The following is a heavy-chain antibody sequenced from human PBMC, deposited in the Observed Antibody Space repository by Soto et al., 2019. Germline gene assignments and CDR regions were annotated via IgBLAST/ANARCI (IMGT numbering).Heavy chain of an antibody. CDR3: ARHGCSGGSCYSY. CDR1: GGSISSYY. Sequence: QVQLQESGPGLVKPSETLSLTCTVSGGSISSYYWSWIRQPPGKGLEWIGYIYYSGSTNYNPSLKSRVTISVDTSKNQFSLKLSSVTAAVTAVYYCARHGCSGGSCYSYWGQGTLVTVSS. J-gene: IGHJ4*02. D-gene: IGHD2-15*01. V-gene: IGHV4-59*08. CDR2: IYYSGST.